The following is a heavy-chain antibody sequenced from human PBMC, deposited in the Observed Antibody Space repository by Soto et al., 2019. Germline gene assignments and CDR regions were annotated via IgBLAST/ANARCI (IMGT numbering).Heavy chain of an antibody. V-gene: IGHV1-18*01. CDR1: GYIFTSYG. D-gene: IGHD1-26*01. CDR2: ISAHNGNT. Sequence: QAHLVQSGPEVKKPGASVKVSCKGSGYIFTSYGIAWVRQAPGQGLEWMGWISAHNGNTEYAQKFQGRVIVTRDTSTSTAYLELRRLRSDDTALYYCARGSYGDYWGQGALVTVSS. J-gene: IGHJ4*02. CDR3: ARGSYGDY.